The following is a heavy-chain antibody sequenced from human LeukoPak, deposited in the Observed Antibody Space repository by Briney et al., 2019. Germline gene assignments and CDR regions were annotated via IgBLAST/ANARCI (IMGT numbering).Heavy chain of an antibody. CDR1: GFTFNTYS. D-gene: IGHD3-16*01. J-gene: IGHJ4*02. V-gene: IGHV3-21*01. CDR3: ARDHNWGFDY. CDR2: ISNDGNYM. Sequence: GGSLRLSCAASGFTFNTYSMDWVRQAPGKALEWVSSISNDGNYMFNADSVKGRFTISRGNAKNSLYLQMNSLRAEDTAIYYCARDHNWGFDYWGQGILVAVSS.